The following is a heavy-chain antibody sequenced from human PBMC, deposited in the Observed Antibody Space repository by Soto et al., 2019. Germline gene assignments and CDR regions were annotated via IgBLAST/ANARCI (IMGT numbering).Heavy chain of an antibody. CDR3: ARDHWSILSCGGDWHSMDY. V-gene: IGHV3-33*01. Sequence: QVQLVESGGGVVQTGTSLRISCAASGFAFSTYAMHWVRQAPGRGLEWVAVIWHDGSNTKYADFVKGRFTVSKDDSKSTLYLQMDSLTAQDTAVYYCARDHWSILSCGGDWHSMDYWGQGTRVTVSS. D-gene: IGHD2-21*02. CDR1: GFAFSTYA. CDR2: IWHDGSNT. J-gene: IGHJ4*02.